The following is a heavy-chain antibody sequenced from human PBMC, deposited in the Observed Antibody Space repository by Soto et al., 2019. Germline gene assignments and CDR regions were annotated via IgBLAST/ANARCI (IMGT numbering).Heavy chain of an antibody. Sequence: LRLSCAASGFTFSDYYMSWIRQAPGKGLEWVSYISSSSSYTNYADSVKGRFTISRDNAKNSLYLQMNSLRAEDTAVYYCARERITMVRGVTNWFDPWGQGTLVTVSS. V-gene: IGHV3-11*06. D-gene: IGHD3-10*01. CDR3: ARERITMVRGVTNWFDP. CDR1: GFTFSDYY. J-gene: IGHJ5*02. CDR2: ISSSSSYT.